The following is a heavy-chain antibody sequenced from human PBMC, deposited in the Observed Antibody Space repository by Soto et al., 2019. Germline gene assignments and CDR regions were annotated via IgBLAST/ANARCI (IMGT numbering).Heavy chain of an antibody. V-gene: IGHV4-4*02. CDR3: ARAGQDYYGSGSYYNGIDY. CDR1: GGSISSSNW. J-gene: IGHJ4*02. Sequence: QVQLQESGPGLVKPSGTLSLTCAVSGGSISSSNWWSWVRQPPGKGLEWIGEIYHSGSTNYNPSLKSRVTISVDKSKNQFSLKLSSVTAADTAVYYCARAGQDYYGSGSYYNGIDYWGQGTLVTVSS. D-gene: IGHD3-10*01. CDR2: IYHSGST.